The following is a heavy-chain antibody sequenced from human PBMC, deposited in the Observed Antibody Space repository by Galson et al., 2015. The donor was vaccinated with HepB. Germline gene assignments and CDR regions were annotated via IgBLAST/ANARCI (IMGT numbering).Heavy chain of an antibody. CDR1: GFTFSSYW. D-gene: IGHD3-3*01. J-gene: IGHJ4*02. V-gene: IGHV3-7*01. Sequence: SLRLSCAASGFTFSSYWMSWVRQAPGKGLEWVANIKQDGSEKYYVDSVKGRFTISRDNAKNSLYLQMNSLRAEDTAVYYCARNRITIFGVAIKSHFDYWGQGTLVTVSS. CDR3: ARNRITIFGVAIKSHFDY. CDR2: IKQDGSEK.